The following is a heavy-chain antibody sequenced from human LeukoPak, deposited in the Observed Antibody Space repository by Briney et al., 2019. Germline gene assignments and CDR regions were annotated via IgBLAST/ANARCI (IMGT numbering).Heavy chain of an antibody. Sequence: PGGSLRLSCAASGFTFSSYAMSWVRQAPGKGLEWVSAISGSGGSTYYADSVKGRFTISRDNSKNTLYLQMNSLRAEDTAVYYCARDITYQLHIPDAFDIWGQGTMVTVSS. CDR1: GFTFSSYA. CDR3: ARDITYQLHIPDAFDI. J-gene: IGHJ3*02. D-gene: IGHD2-2*01. CDR2: ISGSGGST. V-gene: IGHV3-23*01.